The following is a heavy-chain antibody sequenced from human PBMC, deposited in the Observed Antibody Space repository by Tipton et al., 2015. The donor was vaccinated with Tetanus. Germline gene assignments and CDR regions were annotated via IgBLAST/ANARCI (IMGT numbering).Heavy chain of an antibody. Sequence: VQLVQSGAEVKKPGESLRISCKGSGYSFTSYWISWVRQMPGKGLEWMGRIDPSDSYTNYSPSFQGHVTISADKSISTAYLQWSSLKASDTAMYYCARQEGRGYPGPNWYFDLWGRGTLVTVSS. CDR3: ARQEGRGYPGPNWYFDL. CDR2: IDPSDSYT. J-gene: IGHJ2*01. CDR1: GYSFTSYW. V-gene: IGHV5-10-1*01. D-gene: IGHD5-18*01.